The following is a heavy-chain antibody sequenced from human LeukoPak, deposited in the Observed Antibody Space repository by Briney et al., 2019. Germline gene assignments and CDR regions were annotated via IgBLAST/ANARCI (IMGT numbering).Heavy chain of an antibody. CDR1: GGSVSNSAYY. Sequence: PSETLSLTCSVSGGSVSNSAYYWGWIRQPPGKGLECIGSIYYSGSTYYNPSLKSRVTISVDTSKNQFSLKLSSVTAADTAVYYCARHGYCSTTSCFGTWFDPWGQGTLVTVSS. CDR2: IYYSGST. J-gene: IGHJ5*02. V-gene: IGHV4-39*01. CDR3: ARHGYCSTTSCFGTWFDP. D-gene: IGHD2-2*03.